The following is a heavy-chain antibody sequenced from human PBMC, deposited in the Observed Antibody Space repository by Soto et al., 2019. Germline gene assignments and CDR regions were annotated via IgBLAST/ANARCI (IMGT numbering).Heavy chain of an antibody. Sequence: PGGCLRLSCAASGFTFVDYGVNWFRQAPGKGLEWIGFIRHKAAGGTTEHAASVKGRFTISRDDSKSIAYLQMNSLKTDDTAVYYCARGSIAVAGYFDYWGQGTLVTVSS. CDR2: IRHKAAGGTT. CDR3: ARGSIAVAGYFDY. D-gene: IGHD6-19*01. CDR1: GFTFVDYG. J-gene: IGHJ4*02. V-gene: IGHV3-49*03.